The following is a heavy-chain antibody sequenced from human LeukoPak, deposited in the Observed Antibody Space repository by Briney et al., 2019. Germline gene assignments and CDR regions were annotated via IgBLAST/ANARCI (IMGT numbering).Heavy chain of an antibody. D-gene: IGHD2-8*01. Sequence: SVKVSCKASGDTFTTYAIIWVRQAPGQGLEWMGGIIPMFDTPNYAQRLQGRVTITADKSTKTAYMELTSLRSEDTAVYYCARAGILGYCTNVTCSNWLDPWGQGTLVTVSS. CDR3: ARAGILGYCTNVTCSNWLDP. CDR1: GDTFTTYA. V-gene: IGHV1-69*06. J-gene: IGHJ5*02. CDR2: IIPMFDTP.